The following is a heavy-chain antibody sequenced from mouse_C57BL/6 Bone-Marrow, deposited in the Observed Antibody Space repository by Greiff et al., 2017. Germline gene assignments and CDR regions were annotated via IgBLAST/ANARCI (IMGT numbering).Heavy chain of an antibody. CDR3: ARDRGFAY. V-gene: IGHV1-59*01. J-gene: IGHJ3*01. CDR1: GYTFTSYW. CDR2: IDPSDSYT. Sequence: VQLQQPGAELVRPGTSVKLSCKASGYTFTSYWMHWVKQRPGQGLEWIGVIDPSDSYTNYNQKFKGKATLTVDTSSSTAYMQLSSLTSEDSAVYYCARDRGFAYWGQGTLVTVYA.